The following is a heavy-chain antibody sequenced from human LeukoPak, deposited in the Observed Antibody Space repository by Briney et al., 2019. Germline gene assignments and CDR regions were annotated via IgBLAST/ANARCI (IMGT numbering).Heavy chain of an antibody. CDR3: AKGPLWLFYFDY. Sequence: GGSLRLSCAASGFIFSDYYMSWMRQAPGKGLEWLSYIDGSSSRTNYADSVKGRFTISRDNVKNSLYPQMNSLRAEDTAVYYCAKGPLWLFYFDYWGQGTLVTVSS. CDR1: GFIFSDYY. V-gene: IGHV3-11*05. D-gene: IGHD5-18*01. J-gene: IGHJ4*02. CDR2: IDGSSSRT.